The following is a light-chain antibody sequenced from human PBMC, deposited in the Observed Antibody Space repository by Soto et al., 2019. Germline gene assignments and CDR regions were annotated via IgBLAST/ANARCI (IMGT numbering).Light chain of an antibody. Sequence: DNQMTQSPSSLSASVGDRVTITCRARQRINIYLAWYQQKPGKVPKLLIYAASSLQSGVPSRFSGRGSGTDFTLTISSLQPEDVTTCYCQKYNIAPHTFGQGTKRAIK. V-gene: IGKV1-27*01. CDR3: QKYNIAPHT. J-gene: IGKJ2*01. CDR2: AAS. CDR1: QRINIY.